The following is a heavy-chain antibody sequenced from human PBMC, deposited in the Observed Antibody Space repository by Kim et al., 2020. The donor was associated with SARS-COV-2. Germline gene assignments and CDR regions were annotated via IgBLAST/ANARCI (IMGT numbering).Heavy chain of an antibody. CDR3: ANDYGATFDS. Sequence: GGSLRLSCAVSGFTFNNAWMSWVRQAPGKGLEWVGHIKSKTDGGTTDYAAPVIGRFIISRDDSKNRLYLQMNNLKTEDTAMYYCANDYGATFDSWGQGTLVTVSS. CDR2: IKSKTDGGTT. J-gene: IGHJ4*02. CDR1: GFTFNNAW. V-gene: IGHV3-15*01. D-gene: IGHD4-17*01.